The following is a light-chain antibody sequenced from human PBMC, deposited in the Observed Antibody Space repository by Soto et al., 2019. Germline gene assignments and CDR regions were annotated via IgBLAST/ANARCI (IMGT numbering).Light chain of an antibody. CDR1: QSVSSD. J-gene: IGKJ1*01. Sequence: EIVMTQSPATLSVSPGERATLSCRASQSVSSDLAWYHQKPGQAPRLLIYGASTRATGIPARFSGSGSVTEFTLTINSLQSEDFAVYYCQQYNNWPRTFGQGTKV. CDR3: QQYNNWPRT. V-gene: IGKV3-15*01. CDR2: GAS.